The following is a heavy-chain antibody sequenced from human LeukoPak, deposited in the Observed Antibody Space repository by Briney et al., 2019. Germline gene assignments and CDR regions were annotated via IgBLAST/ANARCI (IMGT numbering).Heavy chain of an antibody. Sequence: NPGGSLRLSCTASGFTFSSYSMNWVRQAPGKGLEWVSSISSSSSYIYYADSVKGRFTISRDNAKNSLYLQMNSLRAEDTAVFYCAKGSTAGYYFDYWGQGTLVTVSS. CDR2: ISSSSSYI. CDR1: GFTFSSYS. D-gene: IGHD5-18*01. J-gene: IGHJ4*02. CDR3: AKGSTAGYYFDY. V-gene: IGHV3-21*04.